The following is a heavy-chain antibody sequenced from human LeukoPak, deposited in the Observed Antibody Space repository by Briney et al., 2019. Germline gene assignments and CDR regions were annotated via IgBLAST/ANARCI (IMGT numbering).Heavy chain of an antibody. J-gene: IGHJ4*02. CDR2: FDPEDGET. V-gene: IGHV1-24*01. CDR3: ATPYYYDSSGYSDSFDY. CDR1: GYTLTELS. Sequence: APVKVSCKVSGYTLTELSMHWVRQAPGKGLEWMGGFDPEDGETIYAQKFQGRVTMTKDTSTDTAYMELSSLRSEDTAVYYCATPYYYDSSGYSDSFDYWGQGTLVTVSS. D-gene: IGHD3-22*01.